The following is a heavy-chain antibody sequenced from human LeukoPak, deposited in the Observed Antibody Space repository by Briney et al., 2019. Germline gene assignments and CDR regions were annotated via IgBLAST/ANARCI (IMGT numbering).Heavy chain of an antibody. D-gene: IGHD5-24*01. J-gene: IGHJ4*02. Sequence: PSETLSLTCTVSGGSISSYYWSWIRQPPGKGLEWIGYIYYSGSTNYNPSLKSRVTISVDTSKNQFSLKLSSVTAADTAVYYCARAEGVGMATILDYWGQGTLVTVSS. V-gene: IGHV4-59*01. CDR1: GGSISSYY. CDR2: IYYSGST. CDR3: ARAEGVGMATILDY.